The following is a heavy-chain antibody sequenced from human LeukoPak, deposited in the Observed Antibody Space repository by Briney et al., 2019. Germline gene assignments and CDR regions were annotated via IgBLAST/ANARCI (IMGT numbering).Heavy chain of an antibody. CDR3: TRDSGLTGYDLLDY. J-gene: IGHJ4*01. D-gene: IGHD5-12*01. V-gene: IGHV3-7*01. Sequence: GGSLRLPCAASGFPFSTYWITWVRQAPGKGLEGVANIKNDGSEKYYVAAVKGRFTISRDNAENSLFLQMNSLRVEDTAIYYCTRDSGLTGYDLLDYWGQEPWSPSPQ. CDR1: GFPFSTYW. CDR2: IKNDGSEK.